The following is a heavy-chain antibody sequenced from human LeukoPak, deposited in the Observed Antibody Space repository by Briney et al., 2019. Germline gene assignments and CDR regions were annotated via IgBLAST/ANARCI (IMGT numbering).Heavy chain of an antibody. J-gene: IGHJ4*02. CDR2: IYHSGST. V-gene: IGHV4-38-2*02. D-gene: IGHD1/OR15-1a*01. CDR3: AREQKQQTTLFDY. CDR1: GGSISSYY. Sequence: SETLSLTCTVSGGSISSYYWGWIRQPPGKGLEWIGSIYHSGSTYYNPSLKSRVTISVDTSKNQFSLKLSSVTAADTAVYYCAREQKQQTTLFDYWGQGTLVTVSS.